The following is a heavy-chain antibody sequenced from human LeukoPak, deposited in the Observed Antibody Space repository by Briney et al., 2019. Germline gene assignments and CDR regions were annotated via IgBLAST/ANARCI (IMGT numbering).Heavy chain of an antibody. V-gene: IGHV1-69*04. D-gene: IGHD3-10*01. J-gene: IGHJ4*02. Sequence: SVKVSCKASGGTFSSYAISWVRQAPGQGLEWMGRIIPILGIANYAQKFQGRVTITADKSTSTAYMELSSLRAEDTAVYYCAKDRRVWFGQLLIDYWGQGTLVTVSS. CDR3: AKDRRVWFGQLLIDY. CDR1: GGTFSSYA. CDR2: IIPILGIA.